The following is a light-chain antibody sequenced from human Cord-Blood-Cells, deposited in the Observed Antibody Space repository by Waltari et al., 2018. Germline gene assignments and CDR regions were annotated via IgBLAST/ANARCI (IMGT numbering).Light chain of an antibody. CDR3: QQSYSTPFT. V-gene: IGKV1-39*01. CDR1: QSISSY. Sequence: DIQMTQSPSSLSASVGDRVTITCRASQSISSYLNWYQQKPGKAPKLLIYAASSLQGGVPSRLSGSGAGTDVTLTISSLQPEDCATYYCQQSYSTPFTFGPGTKVDIK. J-gene: IGKJ3*01. CDR2: AAS.